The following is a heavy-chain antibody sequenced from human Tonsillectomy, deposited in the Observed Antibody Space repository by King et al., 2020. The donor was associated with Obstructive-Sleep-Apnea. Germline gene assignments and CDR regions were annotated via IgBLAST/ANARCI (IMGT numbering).Heavy chain of an antibody. D-gene: IGHD3-9*01. CDR1: GGSIISRSYY. V-gene: IGHV4-39*07. J-gene: IGHJ5*02. CDR2: MSYSGST. CDR3: ARDNEVLRYFESTRWFDP. Sequence: QLQESGPGLVKPSETLSLTCTVSGGSIISRSYYWGWIRQPPGKGLEWIGSMSYSGSTYYNPSLKSRVTISVDTSKNQFSLKLRSVTAADTAVYYCARDNEVLRYFESTRWFDPWGQGTLVTVSS.